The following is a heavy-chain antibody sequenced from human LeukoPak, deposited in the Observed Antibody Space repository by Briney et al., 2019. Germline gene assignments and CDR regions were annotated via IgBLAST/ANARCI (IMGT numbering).Heavy chain of an antibody. Sequence: PGGSLRLSCSASRFSFSTYAMSWVRQAPGKGLEWVSYISSSGSTIYYADSVKGRFTISRDNAKNSLYLQMNSLRAEDTAVYYCARDAPYSSGDYYYGMDVWGQGTTVTVSS. V-gene: IGHV3-48*03. CDR3: ARDAPYSSGDYYYGMDV. CDR2: ISSSGSTI. CDR1: RFSFSTYA. J-gene: IGHJ6*02. D-gene: IGHD6-19*01.